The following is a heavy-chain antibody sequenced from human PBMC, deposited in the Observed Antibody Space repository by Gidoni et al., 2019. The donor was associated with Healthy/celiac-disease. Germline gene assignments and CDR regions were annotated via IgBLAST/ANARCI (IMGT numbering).Heavy chain of an antibody. Sequence: QVQLVASGGGVVQPGRSLRLSCAASGFTFSSYGMHWVRQAPGKGLEGVAVIWYEGSNKYYADSVKGRFTISRDNSKNTLYLQMNSLRAEDTAVYYCARDGYYYGSGSYSIPTWGQGTLVTVSS. D-gene: IGHD3-10*01. CDR3: ARDGYYYGSGSYSIPT. J-gene: IGHJ5*02. V-gene: IGHV3-33*01. CDR1: GFTFSSYG. CDR2: IWYEGSNK.